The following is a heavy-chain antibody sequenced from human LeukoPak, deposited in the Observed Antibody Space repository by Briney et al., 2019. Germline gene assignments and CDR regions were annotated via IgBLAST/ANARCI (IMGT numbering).Heavy chain of an antibody. D-gene: IGHD4-11*01. CDR3: AKDLRGYSNEFDY. CDR2: IIPIFGTA. Sequence: ASVKVSCKASGGTFSSYAISWVRQAPGQGLEWMGRIIPIFGTANYAQKFQGRVTITTDESTSTAYMELSSLRSEDTAVYYCAKDLRGYSNEFDYWGQGTLVTVSS. CDR1: GGTFSSYA. J-gene: IGHJ4*02. V-gene: IGHV1-69*05.